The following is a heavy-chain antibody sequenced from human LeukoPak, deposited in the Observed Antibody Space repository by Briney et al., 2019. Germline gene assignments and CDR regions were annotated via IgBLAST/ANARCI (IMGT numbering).Heavy chain of an antibody. J-gene: IGHJ5*02. CDR1: RDTFTSYD. Sequence: ASVKVSCKASRDTFTSYDIIWVRQATGQGLEWMGWINPMSGETGYAQEFQGRVTLTRSTSTSTVYMELSSLRSDDTGIYYCGRGGSWRWITAWGQGTLVTVSS. CDR3: GRGGSWRWITA. V-gene: IGHV1-8*01. CDR2: INPMSGET. D-gene: IGHD5-24*01.